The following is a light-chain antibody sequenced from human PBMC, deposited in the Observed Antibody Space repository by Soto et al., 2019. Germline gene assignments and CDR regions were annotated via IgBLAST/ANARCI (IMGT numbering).Light chain of an antibody. J-gene: IGLJ1*01. CDR3: CSYGGTPYGGRVYV. CDR1: SSDVGGYNY. V-gene: IGLV2-11*01. CDR2: DVT. Sequence: QSALTQPRSVSGSPGQSVTISCTGTSSDVGGYNYVSWYQHHPGKAPKLMIYDVTKRPSGVPDRFSGSKSGNTASLTISGLQAEDEADYYCCSYGGTPYGGRVYVFGTGTKLTVL.